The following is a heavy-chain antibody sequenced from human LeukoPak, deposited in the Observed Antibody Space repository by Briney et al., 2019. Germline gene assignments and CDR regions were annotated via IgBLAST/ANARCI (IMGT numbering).Heavy chain of an antibody. D-gene: IGHD3-10*01. CDR3: ARRGVEDTTTTGENYFNY. CDR2: IYSSWSP. V-gene: IGHV4-4*07. CDR1: DGSISGHY. J-gene: IGHJ4*02. Sequence: SETLSLTCSVSDGSISGHYWNWIRHPAGKGLEWIGRIYSSWSPIYNPSLKSRVTMSVDTAKNQFSLKMSSVTAADAAVYYCARRGVEDTTTTGENYFNYWGQGTLVSVSS.